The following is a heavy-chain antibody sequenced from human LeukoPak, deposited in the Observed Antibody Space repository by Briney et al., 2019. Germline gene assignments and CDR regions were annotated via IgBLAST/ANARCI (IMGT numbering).Heavy chain of an antibody. V-gene: IGHV3-66*01. CDR3: TTDSYVTPRTRVFNWFDP. Sequence: GGSLRLSCAASGFTVSTNYMTWVRQAPGKGLEWVSIIYSGGTTYYADSVKGRFTISRDDSKNTLYLQMNSLKTEDTAMYYCTTDSYVTPRTRVFNWFDPWGQGTLVTVSS. D-gene: IGHD4-23*01. CDR2: IYSGGTT. CDR1: GFTVSTNY. J-gene: IGHJ5*02.